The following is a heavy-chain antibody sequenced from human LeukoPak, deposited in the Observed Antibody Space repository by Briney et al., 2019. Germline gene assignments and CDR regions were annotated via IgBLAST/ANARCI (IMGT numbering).Heavy chain of an antibody. D-gene: IGHD3-9*01. CDR2: IHRDGRT. J-gene: IGHJ4*02. Sequence: SETLSPTCAVSGVSISSSEWWIWVRQPPGQGLEWIGEIHRDGRTRYNPSLKSRVTMSMDYSKNQFSLSVTSVTAADTAIYYCGKTDIYFNPIDYWGPGSLVTVSS. V-gene: IGHV4-4*02. CDR3: GKTDIYFNPIDY. CDR1: GVSISSSEW.